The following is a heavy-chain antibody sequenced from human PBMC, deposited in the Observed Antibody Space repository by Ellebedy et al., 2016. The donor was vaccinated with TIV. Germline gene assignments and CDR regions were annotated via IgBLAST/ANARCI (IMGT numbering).Heavy chain of an antibody. V-gene: IGHV1-18*01. D-gene: IGHD3-22*01. J-gene: IGHJ4*02. CDR1: GYTFTSYG. CDR2: ISAYNGNT. Sequence: ASVKVSXKASGYTFTSYGISWVRQAPGQGLEWMGWISAYNGNTNYAQKLQGRVTMTTDTSTSTAYMELRSLRSDDTAVYYCARGPRGTYYYDSSGYYGDYWGQGTLVTVSS. CDR3: ARGPRGTYYYDSSGYYGDY.